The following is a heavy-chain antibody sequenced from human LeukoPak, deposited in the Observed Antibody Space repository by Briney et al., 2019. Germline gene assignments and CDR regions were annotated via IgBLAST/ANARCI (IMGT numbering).Heavy chain of an antibody. CDR2: ISAYNGNT. Sequence: GASVKVSCKASGYTFTSYGISWVRQAPGQGLEWMGWISAYNGNTNYAQKLQGRVTMTTDTSTSAAYMELRSLRSDDTAVYHCARRCSGGSCYGYYGMDVWGQGTTVTVSS. J-gene: IGHJ6*02. V-gene: IGHV1-18*01. D-gene: IGHD2-15*01. CDR1: GYTFTSYG. CDR3: ARRCSGGSCYGYYGMDV.